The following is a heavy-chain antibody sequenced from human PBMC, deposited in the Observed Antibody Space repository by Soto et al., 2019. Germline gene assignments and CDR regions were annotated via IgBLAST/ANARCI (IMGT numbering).Heavy chain of an antibody. Sequence: SETLSLTCAVSGGSISSSNWWSWVRQPPGKGLEWIGEIYQSGSTNYNPSLKSRVTISVDKSKNQFSLQLSSVTAADTAVYYCASGPRPGDRSKAYRCDYWGQGTLVTVSS. CDR3: ASGPRPGDRSKAYRCDY. D-gene: IGHD3-16*02. J-gene: IGHJ4*02. CDR1: GGSISSSNW. V-gene: IGHV4-4*02. CDR2: IYQSGST.